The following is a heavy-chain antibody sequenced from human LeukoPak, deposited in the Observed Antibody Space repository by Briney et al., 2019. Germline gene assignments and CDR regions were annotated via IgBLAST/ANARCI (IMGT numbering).Heavy chain of an antibody. Sequence: PSETLSLTCTVSGYSISSGYYWGWIRQPPGKGLEWIGEINHSGSTNYNPSLKSRVTISVDTSKNQFSLKLSSVTAADTAVYYCARDIIVVVPAGVYNWFDPAGQGTLVTVSS. V-gene: IGHV4-38-2*02. CDR3: ARDIIVVVPAGVYNWFDP. CDR1: GYSISSGYY. D-gene: IGHD2-2*01. J-gene: IGHJ5*02. CDR2: INHSGST.